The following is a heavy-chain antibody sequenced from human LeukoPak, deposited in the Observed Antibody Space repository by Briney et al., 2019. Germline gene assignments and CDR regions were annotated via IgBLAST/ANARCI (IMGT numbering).Heavy chain of an antibody. CDR2: INPNSGGT. V-gene: IGHV1-2*02. CDR1: GYTFTGYY. D-gene: IGHD3-22*01. CDR3: ARGRHSSGYYTFDY. J-gene: IGHJ4*02. Sequence: ASVKVSCKASGYTFTGYYMHWVRQAPGQGLEWMGWINPNSGGTNYAQKFQGRVTMTRDTSISSAYMELSRLRSDDTAVYYCARGRHSSGYYTFDYWGQGTLVTVSS.